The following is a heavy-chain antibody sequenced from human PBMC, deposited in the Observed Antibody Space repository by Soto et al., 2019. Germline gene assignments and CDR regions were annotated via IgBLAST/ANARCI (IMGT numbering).Heavy chain of an antibody. CDR1: GYTFSNFW. CDR3: ARSPRSSPYFDY. Sequence: GESLKISCRCSGYTFSNFWIAWVRHLPWKGLEWMGIIYPGDHETRYSPSFHGKVTISADKSINTAYLQWSSLEASDSAFYYCARSPRSSPYFDYWGQGALVTVSS. J-gene: IGHJ4*02. D-gene: IGHD6-13*01. CDR2: IYPGDHET. V-gene: IGHV5-51*01.